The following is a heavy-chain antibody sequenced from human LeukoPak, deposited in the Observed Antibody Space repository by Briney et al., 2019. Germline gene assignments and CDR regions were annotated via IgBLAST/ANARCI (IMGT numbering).Heavy chain of an antibody. Sequence: GGSLRLSCAASGFTFSSYAMHWVRQGPGKGLEWVAVISYDGSNKYYADSVKVRFTISRDNSKNTLYLQMNSLRAEDTAVYYCAGDGAPRDILRFLEWLPRNAFDIWGQGTMVTVSS. CDR1: GFTFSSYA. V-gene: IGHV3-30*01. D-gene: IGHD3-3*01. CDR2: ISYDGSNK. J-gene: IGHJ3*02. CDR3: AGDGAPRDILRFLEWLPRNAFDI.